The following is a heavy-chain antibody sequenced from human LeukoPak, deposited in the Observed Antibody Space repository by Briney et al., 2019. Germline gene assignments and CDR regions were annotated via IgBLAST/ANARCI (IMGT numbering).Heavy chain of an antibody. CDR1: GGSISSGGYY. CDR3: ARTAGWSYGFDY. V-gene: IGHV4-31*03. Sequence: SETLPLTCTVSGGSISSGGYYWTWIRQYPGKGLEWIGYIYYSGTTYYNPSLQSRVTISGDTSKNQFSLKLSSVTAADTAVYYCARTAGWSYGFDYWGQGALVTVSS. D-gene: IGHD3-16*01. J-gene: IGHJ4*02. CDR2: IYYSGTT.